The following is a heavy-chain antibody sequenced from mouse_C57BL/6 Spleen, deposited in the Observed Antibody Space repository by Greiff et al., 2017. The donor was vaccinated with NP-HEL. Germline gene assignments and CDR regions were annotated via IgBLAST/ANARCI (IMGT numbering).Heavy chain of an antibody. Sequence: QVQLQQSGAELVKPGASVKMSCKASGYTFTTYPIEWMKQNHGKSLEWIGNFHPYNDDTKYNEKFKGKATLTVEKSSSTVYLELSRLTSDDSAVYYCARSRFYYYGSSYEGYFDVWGTGTTVTVTS. CDR1: GYTFTTYP. D-gene: IGHD1-1*01. V-gene: IGHV1-47*01. CDR3: ARSRFYYYGSSYEGYFDV. J-gene: IGHJ1*03. CDR2: FHPYNDDT.